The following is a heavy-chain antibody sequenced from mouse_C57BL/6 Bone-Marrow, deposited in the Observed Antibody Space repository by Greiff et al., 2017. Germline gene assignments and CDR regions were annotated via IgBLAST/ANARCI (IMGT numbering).Heavy chain of an antibody. J-gene: IGHJ3*01. D-gene: IGHD2-4*01. V-gene: IGHV14-4*01. CDR3: TTRTYYDSWFAY. CDR1: GFNIKDDY. Sequence: EVKLVESGAELVRPGASVKLSCTASGFNIKDDYMHWVKQRPEQGLEWIGWIDPENGDTEYASKFQGKATITADTSSNTAYLQLSSLTSEDTAVYYCTTRTYYDSWFAYWGQGTLVTVSA. CDR2: IDPENGDT.